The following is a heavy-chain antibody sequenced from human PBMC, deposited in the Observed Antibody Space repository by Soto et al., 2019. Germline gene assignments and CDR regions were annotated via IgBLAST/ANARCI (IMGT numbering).Heavy chain of an antibody. Sequence: SVKVSCKASGGTFSSYAISWVRQAPGQGLEWMGGIIPIFGTANYAQKFQGRVTITADESTSTAYMELSSLRSEDTAVYYCASALVLLPSGPHDTWGQGTLVTVSS. D-gene: IGHD3-10*01. V-gene: IGHV1-69*13. CDR3: ASALVLLPSGPHDT. CDR1: GGTFSSYA. J-gene: IGHJ5*02. CDR2: IIPIFGTA.